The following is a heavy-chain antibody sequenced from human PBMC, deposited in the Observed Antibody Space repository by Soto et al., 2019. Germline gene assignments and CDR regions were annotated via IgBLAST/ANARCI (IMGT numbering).Heavy chain of an antibody. CDR2: IYYSGST. D-gene: IGHD2-2*01. V-gene: IGHV4-30-4*01. Sequence: SETLSLTCTVSGGSISSGDYYWSWIRQPPGKGLEWIGYIYYSGSTYYNPSLKSRVTISVDTSKNQFSLKLSSVTAADTAVYYCARVYCSSTSCPVDYWGQGTLVTVSS. CDR1: GGSISSGDYY. CDR3: ARVYCSSTSCPVDY. J-gene: IGHJ4*02.